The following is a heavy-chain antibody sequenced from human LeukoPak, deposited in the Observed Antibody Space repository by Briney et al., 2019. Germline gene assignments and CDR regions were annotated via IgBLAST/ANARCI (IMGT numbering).Heavy chain of an antibody. D-gene: IGHD3-10*01. CDR2: VEGGGDT. Sequence: PGGSLRLSCAASGFSVTSKYINWVRQAPGKGLEWVLVVEGGGDTSYANSVKGRFTVSRDIFQNTLYLQMNNLRAEDTAVYYCARVGSYYDMDVWGQGTTVTVSS. CDR1: GFSVTSKY. J-gene: IGHJ6*02. CDR3: ARVGSYYDMDV. V-gene: IGHV3-53*01.